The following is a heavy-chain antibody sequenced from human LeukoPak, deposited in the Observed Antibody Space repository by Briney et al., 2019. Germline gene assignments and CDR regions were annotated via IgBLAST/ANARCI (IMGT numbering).Heavy chain of an antibody. CDR1: GFTFSSYS. Sequence: PGGSLRLSCAASGFTFSSYSMNWVRQAPGKGLEWVANIKQDGSEKYYVDSVKGRFTISRDNAKNSLYLQMNSLRAEDTAVYYCAREGVWFGELTYYYYYYGMDVWGQGTTVTVSS. CDR3: AREGVWFGELTYYYYYYGMDV. CDR2: IKQDGSEK. V-gene: IGHV3-7*01. D-gene: IGHD3-10*01. J-gene: IGHJ6*02.